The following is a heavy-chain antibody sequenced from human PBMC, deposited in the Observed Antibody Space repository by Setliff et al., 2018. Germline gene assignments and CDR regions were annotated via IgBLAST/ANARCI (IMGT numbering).Heavy chain of an antibody. Sequence: LRLSCAASGFTFSSYGMHWVRQAPGKGLEWVAVIWYDGSNKYYADSVKGRFTISRDNSKNTPYLQMNSLRAEDTAVYYCARDGGYWSGYADYWGQGTLVTVSS. CDR2: IWYDGSNK. J-gene: IGHJ4*02. D-gene: IGHD6-13*01. CDR1: GFTFSSYG. CDR3: ARDGGYWSGYADY. V-gene: IGHV3-33*01.